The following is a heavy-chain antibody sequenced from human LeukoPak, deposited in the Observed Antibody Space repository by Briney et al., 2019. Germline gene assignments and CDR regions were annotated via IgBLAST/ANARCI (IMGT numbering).Heavy chain of an antibody. V-gene: IGHV3-9*01. CDR3: AKGYYYGSGSYEGYFDY. CDR2: ISWNSGSI. CDR1: GFTFDDYA. Sequence: TGGSLRLSCAASGFTFDDYAMHWVRQAPGKGLEWVSGISWNSGSIGYADSVKGRFTISRDNAKNSLYLQMNSLRAEDTALYYCAKGYYYGSGSYEGYFDYWGQGTLVTVSS. D-gene: IGHD3-10*01. J-gene: IGHJ4*02.